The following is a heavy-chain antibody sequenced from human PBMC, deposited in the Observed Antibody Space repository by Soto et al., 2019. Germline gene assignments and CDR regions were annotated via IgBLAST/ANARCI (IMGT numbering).Heavy chain of an antibody. Sequence: SETLSLTCTAPGGSISSYYWSWIRQPPGKGLEWIGYIYYSGSTNYNPSLKSRVTISVDTSKNQFSLKLSSVTAADTAVYYCARDLEGSGYDFDYWGQGTLVTVSS. V-gene: IGHV4-59*01. D-gene: IGHD5-12*01. CDR1: GGSISSYY. CDR2: IYYSGST. CDR3: ARDLEGSGYDFDY. J-gene: IGHJ4*02.